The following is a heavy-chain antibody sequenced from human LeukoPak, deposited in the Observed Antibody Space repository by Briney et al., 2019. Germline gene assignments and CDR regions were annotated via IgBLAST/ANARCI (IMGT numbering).Heavy chain of an antibody. Sequence: ASVKVSCKASGYTFTSYGISWVRQAPGQGLEWMGWISAYNGNTNYAQKLQGRVTMTTDTSTSTAYMELRSLRSDDTAVYYCARDSTRMMDYDFWSGTSRFNWFDPWGQGTLVTVSS. J-gene: IGHJ5*02. CDR2: ISAYNGNT. CDR3: ARDSTRMMDYDFWSGTSRFNWFDP. D-gene: IGHD3-3*01. V-gene: IGHV1-18*01. CDR1: GYTFTSYG.